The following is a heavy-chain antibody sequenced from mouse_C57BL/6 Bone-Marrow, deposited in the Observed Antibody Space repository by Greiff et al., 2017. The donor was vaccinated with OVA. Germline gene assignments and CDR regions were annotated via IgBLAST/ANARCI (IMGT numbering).Heavy chain of an antibody. V-gene: IGHV5-6*01. CDR1: GFTFSSYG. CDR3: AAAKGFAY. CDR2: ISSGGSYT. Sequence: EVKLQESGGDLVKPGGSLKLSCAASGFTFSSYGMSWVRQTPDKRLEWVATISSGGSYTYYPDSVKGRFTISRDNAKNTLYLQMSSLKSEDTAMYYCAAAKGFAYWGQGTLVTVSA. J-gene: IGHJ3*01. D-gene: IGHD1-2*01.